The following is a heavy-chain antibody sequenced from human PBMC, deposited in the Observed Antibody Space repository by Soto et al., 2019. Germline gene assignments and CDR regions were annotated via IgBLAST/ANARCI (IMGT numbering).Heavy chain of an antibody. Sequence: GGSLRLSCAASGFTFSSYGMHWVRQAPGKGLEWVAVISYDGSNKYYADSVKGRFTISRDNSKNTLYLQMNSLRAEDTAVYYCAKDIRSSGWRRDDAFDIWGQGTMVTVSS. J-gene: IGHJ3*02. V-gene: IGHV3-30*18. CDR3: AKDIRSSGWRRDDAFDI. CDR1: GFTFSSYG. CDR2: ISYDGSNK. D-gene: IGHD6-19*01.